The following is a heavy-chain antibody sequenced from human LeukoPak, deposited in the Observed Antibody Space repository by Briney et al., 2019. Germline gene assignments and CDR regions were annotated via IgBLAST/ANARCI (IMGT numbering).Heavy chain of an antibody. CDR3: ARKGIAAAYLDY. CDR2: MYHNGST. J-gene: IGHJ4*02. V-gene: IGHV4-30-2*01. CDR1: GGSISSGGYY. Sequence: SETLSLTCTVSGGSISSGGYYWNWIRQPPGKGLEWIGYMYHNGSTYYNPSLMSRVTISVDTSKNQFSLKLSSVTAADTAVYYCARKGIAAAYLDYWGQGTLVTVSS. D-gene: IGHD6-13*01.